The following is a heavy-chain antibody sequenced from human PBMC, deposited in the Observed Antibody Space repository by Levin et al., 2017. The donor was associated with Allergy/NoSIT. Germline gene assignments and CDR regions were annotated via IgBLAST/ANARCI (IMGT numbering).Heavy chain of an antibody. J-gene: IGHJ4*02. CDR2: IFNDGRT. CDR1: GFTVSTNY. Sequence: QPGGSLRLSCAVSGFTVSTNYINWVRQAPGKGLEWVSVIFNDGRTYYADSVKGRFTISRDSSKNTLYLQMNSLRLEDTAVYYCAREAGYSGYDRAGGFDQWGQGTLVTVSS. V-gene: IGHV3-66*02. CDR3: AREAGYSGYDRAGGFDQ. D-gene: IGHD5-12*01.